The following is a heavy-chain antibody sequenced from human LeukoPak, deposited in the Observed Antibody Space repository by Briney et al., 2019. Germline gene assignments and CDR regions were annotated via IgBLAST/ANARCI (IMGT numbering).Heavy chain of an antibody. CDR2: ISSSGATI. D-gene: IGHD2-15*01. V-gene: IGHV3-48*03. CDR3: ARPTAVGAAPRAFDI. CDR1: GFTFSSYE. Sequence: PGGSLRLSCAASGFTFSSYEMNWVRQAPGKGLEWVSYISSSGATIYYADSVKGRFTISRDNAKSSLYLQMNSLRAEDTAVYCCARPTAVGAAPRAFDIWGQGTMVTVSS. J-gene: IGHJ3*02.